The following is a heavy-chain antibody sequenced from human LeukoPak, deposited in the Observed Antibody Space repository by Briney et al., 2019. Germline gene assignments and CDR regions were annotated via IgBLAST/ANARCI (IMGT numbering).Heavy chain of an antibody. J-gene: IGHJ2*01. Sequence: GGSLRLSCAASGFTFSTFGMIWVRQAPGKGLDCVSSISSGSYIYYADAVKSRFTISRDNARNSLYLQMNSLRADDRAVYYCARLMFIAGVNWYFDLWGRGTLVTDSS. CDR1: GFTFSTFG. CDR2: ISSGSYI. CDR3: ARLMFIAGVNWYFDL. D-gene: IGHD6-13*01. V-gene: IGHV3-21*01.